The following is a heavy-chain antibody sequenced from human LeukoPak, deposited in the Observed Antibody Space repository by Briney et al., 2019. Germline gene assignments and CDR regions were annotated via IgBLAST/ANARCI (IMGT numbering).Heavy chain of an antibody. CDR1: GFTFDDYA. J-gene: IGHJ4*02. V-gene: IGHV3-9*01. CDR2: ISWNSGSI. D-gene: IGHD6-19*01. Sequence: GGSLRLSCAASGFTFDDYAMHWVRQAPGKGLEWVSGISWNSGSIGYADSVKGRFTISRDNAKNSLYLQMNSLRTEDTALYYCAKGLSSGWYLGPYYFDYWGQGTLVTVPS. CDR3: AKGLSSGWYLGPYYFDY.